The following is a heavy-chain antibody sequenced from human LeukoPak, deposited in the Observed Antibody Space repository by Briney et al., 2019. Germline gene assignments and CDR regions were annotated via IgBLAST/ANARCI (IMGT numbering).Heavy chain of an antibody. Sequence: SETLSLTCTVSGGSISSGSYYWSWIRQPAGKGLEWIGRIYTSGSTNYNPSLKSRVTISVDTSKNQFSLKLSSVTAADTAVYYCARGRYLPLYFWGQGTLVTVSS. CDR3: ARGRYLPLYF. CDR1: GGSISSGSYY. CDR2: IYTSGST. V-gene: IGHV4-61*02. D-gene: IGHD3-16*02. J-gene: IGHJ4*02.